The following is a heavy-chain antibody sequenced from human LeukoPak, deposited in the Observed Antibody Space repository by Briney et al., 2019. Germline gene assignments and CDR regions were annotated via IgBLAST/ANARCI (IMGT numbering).Heavy chain of an antibody. CDR2: ISDSGGNT. D-gene: IGHD6-6*01. V-gene: IGHV3-23*01. Sequence: GGSLRLSCAASRFTFNSYAMSWVRQAPWERLQWVSGISDSGGNTYYADSVRGRFTISRDNSKNTLYLQMNSLRAEDTAVYYCARHRSSWLIDYWGQGTLVTVSS. J-gene: IGHJ4*02. CDR3: ARHRSSWLIDY. CDR1: RFTFNSYA.